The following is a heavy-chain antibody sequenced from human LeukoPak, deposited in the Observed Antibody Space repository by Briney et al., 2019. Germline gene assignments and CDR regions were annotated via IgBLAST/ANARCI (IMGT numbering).Heavy chain of an antibody. CDR3: ERACYDILTRFGDHYYYIDV. D-gene: IGHD3-9*01. CDR1: GGIFSSYA. V-gene: IGHV1-69*05. CDR2: IIPIFGTA. Sequence: HEASVKVSCKASGGIFSSYAISWVRQAPGQGLEWMGGIIPIFGTANYAQKFQGRVTITKDESTRTAYMELSSLRSEDTAVYYCERACYDILTRFGDHYYYIDVCGKGLTVAVSS. J-gene: IGHJ6*03.